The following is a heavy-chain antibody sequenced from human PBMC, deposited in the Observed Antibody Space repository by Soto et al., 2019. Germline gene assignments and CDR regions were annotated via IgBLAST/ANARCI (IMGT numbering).Heavy chain of an antibody. CDR3: AKDRVDTAMVTSAFDI. V-gene: IGHV3-9*01. CDR1: GFTFDDYA. D-gene: IGHD5-18*01. Sequence: PVGSLRLSCAASGFTFDDYAMHWVRQAPGKGLEWVSGISWNSGSIGYADSVKGRFTISRDNAKNSLYLQMNSLRAEDTALYYCAKDRVDTAMVTSAFDIWGQGTMVTVSS. J-gene: IGHJ3*02. CDR2: ISWNSGSI.